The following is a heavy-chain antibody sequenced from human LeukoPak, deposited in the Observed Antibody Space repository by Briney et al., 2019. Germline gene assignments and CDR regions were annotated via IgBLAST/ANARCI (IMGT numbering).Heavy chain of an antibody. J-gene: IGHJ4*02. V-gene: IGHV3-7*01. D-gene: IGHD2-15*01. CDR2: INQDGSET. Sequence: SGGSLRLSCAASGLTFRTFWMTWVRQAPGKGLEWVANINQDGSETYYVDSVMGRLTISRDNAKNSLYLQMNSLRAEDTAVYYCARRDCNGGGCYADYWGQGTLVTVSS. CDR1: GLTFRTFW. CDR3: ARRDCNGGGCYADY.